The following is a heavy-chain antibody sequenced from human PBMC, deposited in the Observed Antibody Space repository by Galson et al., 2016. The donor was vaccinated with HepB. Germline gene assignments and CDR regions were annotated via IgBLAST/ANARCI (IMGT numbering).Heavy chain of an antibody. V-gene: IGHV4-31*03. CDR3: ARRHDYCDDTSCFYYFDS. CDR1: GGSISSDNSY. Sequence: LSLTCTVSGGSISSDNSYWSWIRQPPGKGLEWIGYIYSSGNVHYNPPLKSRLTISLDKSKNQFSLKLSSATAADTAVYFCARRHDYCDDTSCFYYFDSGGQGTLVTVSS. CDR2: IYSSGNV. D-gene: IGHD2-2*01. J-gene: IGHJ4*02.